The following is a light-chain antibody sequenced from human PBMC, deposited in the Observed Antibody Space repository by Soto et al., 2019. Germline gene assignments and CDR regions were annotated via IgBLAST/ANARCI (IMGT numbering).Light chain of an antibody. CDR1: QTVSSSY. J-gene: IGKJ4*01. Sequence: DIVLTQSPGTLSLSPGERATLSCRASQTVSSSYLACYQQKPGQAPRLLIYGASTRASGTPDRFSGSGSGTDFTLTISRLEPEDFAVYHCQQYADSPLTFGGGTKVEIK. CDR3: QQYADSPLT. V-gene: IGKV3-20*01. CDR2: GAS.